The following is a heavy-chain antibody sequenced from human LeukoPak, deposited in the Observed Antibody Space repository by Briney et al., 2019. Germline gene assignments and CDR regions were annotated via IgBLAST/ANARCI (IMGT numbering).Heavy chain of an antibody. CDR2: IWYDGSNK. D-gene: IGHD6-13*01. J-gene: IGHJ6*02. CDR3: ARDPIAAAGTPAYYGMDV. Sequence: AGGSLRLSCAASGFTFSSYGMHWVRQAPGKGLEWVAVIWYDGSNKYYADSVKGRFTISRDNSKNTLYLQMNSLRAEDTAVYYCARDPIAAAGTPAYYGMDVWGQGTTVTVSS. CDR1: GFTFSSYG. V-gene: IGHV3-33*01.